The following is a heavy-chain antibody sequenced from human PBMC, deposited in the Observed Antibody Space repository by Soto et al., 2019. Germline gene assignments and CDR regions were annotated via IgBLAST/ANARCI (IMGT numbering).Heavy chain of an antibody. CDR2: IYYSGST. CDR3: ARERDIVATMGSGFAWYFDL. Sequence: QVQLQESGPGLVKPSETLSLTCTVSGGSISSYYWSWIRQPPGKGLEWIGDIYYSGSTNYNPSLKSRVTISVDTSKNHFSLKLSSVTAADTAVYYCARERDIVATMGSGFAWYFDLWGRGTLVTVSS. CDR1: GGSISSYY. D-gene: IGHD5-12*01. V-gene: IGHV4-59*01. J-gene: IGHJ2*01.